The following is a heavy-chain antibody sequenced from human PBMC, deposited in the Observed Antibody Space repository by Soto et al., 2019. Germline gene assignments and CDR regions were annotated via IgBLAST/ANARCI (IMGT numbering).Heavy chain of an antibody. Sequence: GGSLRLSGAASGFTFSNAWMSWVRQAPGKGLEWVGRIKSKTDGGTTDYAAPVKGRFTISRDDSKNTLYLQMNSLKTEDTAVYYCTTGVVTGNYYYGMDVWGQGTTVTVSS. CDR1: GFTFSNAW. J-gene: IGHJ6*02. D-gene: IGHD2-21*02. CDR3: TTGVVTGNYYYGMDV. CDR2: IKSKTDGGTT. V-gene: IGHV3-15*01.